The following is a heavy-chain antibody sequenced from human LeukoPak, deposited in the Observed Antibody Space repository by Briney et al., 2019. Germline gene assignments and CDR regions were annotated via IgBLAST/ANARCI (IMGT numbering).Heavy chain of an antibody. CDR1: GGSISSSNW. Sequence: SGTVSLTCAVSGGSISSSNWWSWVRQPPGKGLEWIGEIYHSGTTNYNPSLKSRVTLSIDKSKNQFSLKLSSATAADTAMYYCARTPDYSDNSAYFDWWGQGTLVTVSS. V-gene: IGHV4-4*02. D-gene: IGHD4-23*01. CDR3: ARTPDYSDNSAYFDW. CDR2: IYHSGTT. J-gene: IGHJ4*02.